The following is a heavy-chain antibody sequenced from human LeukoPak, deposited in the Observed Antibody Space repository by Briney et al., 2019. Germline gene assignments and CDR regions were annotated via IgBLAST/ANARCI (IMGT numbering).Heavy chain of an antibody. V-gene: IGHV4-59*01. D-gene: IGHD5-24*01. CDR2: ISYSGST. CDR1: GASISSSY. CDR3: ARGSRDGYNYVDYFDY. Sequence: PSETLSLTCSVSGASISSSYWSWIRQPPGKGLEWIGYISYSGSTNYNPSLKSRVTISVDTSKNQDSLKLSSVTAADTAVYYCARGSRDGYNYVDYFDYWGQGTLVTVSS. J-gene: IGHJ4*02.